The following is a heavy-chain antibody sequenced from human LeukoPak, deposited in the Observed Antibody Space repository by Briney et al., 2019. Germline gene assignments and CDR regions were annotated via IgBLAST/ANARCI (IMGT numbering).Heavy chain of an antibody. CDR3: ARRSGLRSFDY. Sequence: PSETLSLTCTVSGGSISSYYWSWIRQPPGKGLEWIGYIYYSGSTNYNPSLKSRVTISIDTSKNQFSLKLSSVTATDTAVYYCARRSGLRSFDYWGQGTLVTVSS. CDR2: IYYSGST. D-gene: IGHD4-17*01. CDR1: GGSISSYY. V-gene: IGHV4-59*08. J-gene: IGHJ4*02.